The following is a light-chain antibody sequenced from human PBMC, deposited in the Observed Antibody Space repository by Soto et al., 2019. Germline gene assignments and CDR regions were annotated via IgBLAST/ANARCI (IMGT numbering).Light chain of an antibody. CDR1: SSDVGGYNY. CDR3: SSYSSSSTLGV. CDR2: DVS. V-gene: IGLV2-14*01. Sequence: SALTQPASVSGSPGQSITISCTGTSSDVGGYNYVSWYQQHPGKAPKLMIYDVSHRPSGVSHRFSGSKSGNTASLTISGLQAEDEADYYCSSYSSSSTLGVFGGGTKVTVL. J-gene: IGLJ1*01.